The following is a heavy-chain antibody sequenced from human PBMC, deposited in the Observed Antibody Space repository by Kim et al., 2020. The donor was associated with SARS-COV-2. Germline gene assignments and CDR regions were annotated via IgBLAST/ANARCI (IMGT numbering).Heavy chain of an antibody. CDR1: GFTFSDYY. D-gene: IGHD3-10*01. Sequence: GGSLRLSCAASGFTFSDYYMSWIRQAPGKGLEWVSYISSSGSTIYYADSVKGRFTISRDNAKNSLYLQMNSLRAEDTAVYYCARSRSTTSVDYYYGMDVWGQGTTVTVSS. J-gene: IGHJ6*02. CDR3: ARSRSTTSVDYYYGMDV. CDR2: ISSSGSTI. V-gene: IGHV3-11*01.